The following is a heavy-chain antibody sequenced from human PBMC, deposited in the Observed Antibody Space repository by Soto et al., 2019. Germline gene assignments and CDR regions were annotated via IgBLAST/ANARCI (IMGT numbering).Heavy chain of an antibody. CDR1: GFTFSSYW. V-gene: IGHV3-7*01. CDR2: IKQDGSEK. Sequence: PGGSLRLSCAASGFTFSSYWMSWVRQAPGKGLEWVANIKQDGSEKYYVDSVKGRFTISRDNAKNSLYLQMNSLRAEDTAVYYCARVQQIVYAPDDYWGQGTLVTVSS. CDR3: ARVQQIVYAPDDY. D-gene: IGHD3-16*02. J-gene: IGHJ4*02.